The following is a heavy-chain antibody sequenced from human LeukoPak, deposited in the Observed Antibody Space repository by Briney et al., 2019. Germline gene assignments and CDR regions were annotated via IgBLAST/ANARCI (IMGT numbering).Heavy chain of an antibody. CDR2: INHSGST. J-gene: IGHJ4*02. V-gene: IGHV4-34*01. CDR3: ARGRGYSYGYADY. D-gene: IGHD5-18*01. CDR1: GGSFSSYY. Sequence: SETLSLTCAVYGGSFSSYYWTWIRQPPGKGLEWIGEINHSGSTDYNPSLKSRLTISVDTSKNQFSLKLSSVTAADTAVYYCARGRGYSYGYADYWGQGTLVTVSS.